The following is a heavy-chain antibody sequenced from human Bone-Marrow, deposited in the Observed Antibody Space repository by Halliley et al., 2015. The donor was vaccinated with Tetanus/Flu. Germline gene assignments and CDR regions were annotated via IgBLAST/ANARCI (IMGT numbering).Heavy chain of an antibody. V-gene: IGHV4-59*01. CDR3: ARGGALEGDTEAFDI. J-gene: IGHJ3*02. Sequence: TLSLTCTVSGGSINNYYWSWMRQPPGKGLEWIGCFYYGGNTHYNPSLKSRVTISVGTSKNQFSLKLNSLTSADTAVYYCARGGALEGDTEAFDIWGQGTGVPVPS. CDR2: FYYGGNT. D-gene: IGHD5-18*01. CDR1: GGSINNYY.